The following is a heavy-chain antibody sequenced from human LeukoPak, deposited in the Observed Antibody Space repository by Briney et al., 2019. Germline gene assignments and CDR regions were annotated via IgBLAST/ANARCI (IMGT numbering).Heavy chain of an antibody. V-gene: IGHV5-51*01. CDR2: IYPGDSDT. CDR1: AYSFTTYC. D-gene: IGHD1-26*01. CDR3: ARRAVSGTYSNSYPFDY. Sequence: GESLKISCKASAYSFTTYCIRGVPQIPGKTLEYIGIIYPGDSDTRYSPYFQGHVTISVDNSISTAYLQWSSLKASDTGIYYCARRAVSGTYSNSYPFDYWAQGTLVTVSS. J-gene: IGHJ4*02.